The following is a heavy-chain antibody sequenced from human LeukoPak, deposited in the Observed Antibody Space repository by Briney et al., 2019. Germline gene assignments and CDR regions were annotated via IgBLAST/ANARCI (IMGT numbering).Heavy chain of an antibody. D-gene: IGHD6-13*01. V-gene: IGHV3-23*01. J-gene: IGHJ3*02. Sequence: PGGSLRLSCATSKFKFNNYGMTWLRQARGKGAEWVSAISGSGGSTYYADSVKRRFTISRDNSKNTLYLQMNSLRAEDTAVYYCAKDPRQLVDAFDIWGQGTMVTVSS. CDR1: KFKFNNYG. CDR2: ISGSGGST. CDR3: AKDPRQLVDAFDI.